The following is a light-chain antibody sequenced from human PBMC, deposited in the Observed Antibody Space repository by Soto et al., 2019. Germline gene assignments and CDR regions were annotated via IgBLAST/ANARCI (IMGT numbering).Light chain of an antibody. CDR1: QSVRSY. V-gene: IGKV3-11*01. CDR2: ETS. J-gene: IGKJ4*01. Sequence: EIVLTQSPATLSLSPGERATLSCRASQSVRSYLNWYQQKPGQAPRLLIHETSNRATGIPDRFTGSGSGTDFNLTISSLEPEDFAVYHCQQWSDWPPTFGGGTKVEI. CDR3: QQWSDWPPT.